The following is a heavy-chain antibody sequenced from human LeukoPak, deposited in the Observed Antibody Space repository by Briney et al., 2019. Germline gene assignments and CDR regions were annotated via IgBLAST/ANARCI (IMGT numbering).Heavy chain of an antibody. CDR1: GYTFTGYH. D-gene: IGHD2-15*01. J-gene: IGHJ4*02. CDR2: INPNSGDT. V-gene: IGHV1-2*06. CDR3: ARERAVQGYCSGANCYINDY. Sequence: ASVKVSCKASGYTFTGYHMHWVRQAPGQGLEWMGRINPNSGDTNYAQKFQGRVAMTRDTSISTAFMELTRLRSDDTAVYYCARERAVQGYCSGANCYINDYWGQGTLVTVSS.